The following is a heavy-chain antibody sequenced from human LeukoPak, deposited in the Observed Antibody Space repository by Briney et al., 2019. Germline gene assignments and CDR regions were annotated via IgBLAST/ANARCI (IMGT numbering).Heavy chain of an antibody. CDR3: ARHYDSSGYANDY. J-gene: IGHJ4*02. CDR1: GYTFTSYG. CDR2: IIPIFGTA. D-gene: IGHD3-22*01. V-gene: IGHV1-69*13. Sequence: WASVKVSCKASGYTFTSYGISWVRQAPGQGLEWMGGIIPIFGTANYAQKFQGRVTITADESTSTAYMELSSLRSEDTAVYYCARHYDSSGYANDYWGQGTLVTVSS.